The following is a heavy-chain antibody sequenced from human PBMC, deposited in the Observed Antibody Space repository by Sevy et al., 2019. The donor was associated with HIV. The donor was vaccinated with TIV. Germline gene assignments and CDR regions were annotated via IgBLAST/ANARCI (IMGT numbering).Heavy chain of an antibody. CDR2: IYGSRGVT. V-gene: IGHV3-23*01. CDR1: GFTFSSYA. CDR3: AGERYDSCGSLGAFDI. D-gene: IGHD3-22*01. Sequence: GGSLRLSCAASGFTFSSYALNWVRQAPGKGLEWVSTIYGSRGVTYYADYVKGRFTISRDNSKNTLYLQMNSLRTEDTAVYFCAGERYDSCGSLGAFDIWGQGTMVTVSS. J-gene: IGHJ3*02.